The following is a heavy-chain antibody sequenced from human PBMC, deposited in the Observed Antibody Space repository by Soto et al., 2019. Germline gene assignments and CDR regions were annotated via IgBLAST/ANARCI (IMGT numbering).Heavy chain of an antibody. D-gene: IGHD2-2*01. CDR1: GFTFSSYE. Sequence: PGGSLRLSCEVSGFTFSSYEMYWVRQAPGKGLEWVAYISSSGETVYYAGSVQGRFTISRDNAKNSLYLQMSSLGAEDTAVYYCAGEGFYAMDVWGQGTTVTVSS. J-gene: IGHJ6*02. V-gene: IGHV3-48*03. CDR3: AGEGFYAMDV. CDR2: ISSSGETV.